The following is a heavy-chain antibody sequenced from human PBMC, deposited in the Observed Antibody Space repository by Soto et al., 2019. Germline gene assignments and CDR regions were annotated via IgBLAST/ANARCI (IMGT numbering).Heavy chain of an antibody. CDR2: IYYSGST. D-gene: IGHD2-2*02. Sequence: QVQLQESGPGLVKPSETLSLTCTVSGGSISSYYWSWIRQPPGKGLEWIGYIYYSGSTNYNPSLKSRVTISVDTSKNQFSLKRGSVTAADTAVYYCARGGGGVVVVPAAISPPPIYYYGMDVWGQGTTVTVSS. J-gene: IGHJ6*02. CDR3: ARGGGGVVVVPAAISPPPIYYYGMDV. V-gene: IGHV4-59*01. CDR1: GGSISSYY.